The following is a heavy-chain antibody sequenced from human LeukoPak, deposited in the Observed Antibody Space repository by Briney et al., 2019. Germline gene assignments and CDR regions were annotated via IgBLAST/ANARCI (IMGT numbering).Heavy chain of an antibody. D-gene: IGHD2-2*01. CDR3: ARALTPSVECQLPTQPGGYYYYGMDV. V-gene: IGHV1-46*01. CDR1: GYTFTSYY. CDR2: VNPSDGST. J-gene: IGHJ6*02. Sequence: ASVKVSCKASGYTFTSYYTHWVRQAPGQGLEWMGIVNPSDGSTSYAQKFQGRVTMTRDTSTSTVYMELSSLRSEDTAVYYCARALTPSVECQLPTQPGGYYYYGMDVWGQGTTVTVSS.